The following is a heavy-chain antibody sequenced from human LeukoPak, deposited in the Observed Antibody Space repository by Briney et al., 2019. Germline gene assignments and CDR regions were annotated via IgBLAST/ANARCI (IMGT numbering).Heavy chain of an antibody. D-gene: IGHD1-1*01. V-gene: IGHV3-23*01. CDR2: LTGGGDFT. CDR1: GFTFSNYA. CDR3: AKRGNTISFFDP. J-gene: IGHJ5*02. Sequence: GGSLRLSCGASGFTFSNYAMYWVRQAPGKGLEWVSGLTGGGDFTYYADSVKDRFTISRDNSKNTLYLEMNSLRADDTAVYYCAKRGNTISFFDPWGQGTLVTVSS.